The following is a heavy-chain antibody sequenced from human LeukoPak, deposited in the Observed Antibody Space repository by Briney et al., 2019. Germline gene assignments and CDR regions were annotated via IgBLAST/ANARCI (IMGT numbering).Heavy chain of an antibody. CDR1: GFTFSSYG. Sequence: SGGSLRLSCAASGFTFSSYGMSWVRQAPGKGLEWVSAISGSGGSTYYADSVKGRFTISRDNSKNTLYLQMNSLRAEDTAVYYCARTPPNYDFWSGYYSYYYMDVWGKGTTVTVSS. CDR2: ISGSGGST. D-gene: IGHD3-3*01. CDR3: ARTPPNYDFWSGYYSYYYMDV. J-gene: IGHJ6*03. V-gene: IGHV3-23*01.